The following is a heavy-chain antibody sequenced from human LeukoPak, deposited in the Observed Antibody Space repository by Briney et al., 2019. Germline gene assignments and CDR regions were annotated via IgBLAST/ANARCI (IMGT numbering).Heavy chain of an antibody. J-gene: IGHJ4*02. Sequence: GGSLRLSCAASGFTLSSYWMIWVRRAPGKGLEWVANIQQDGSEKYYVDSVKGRFTISRDNAKNSLYLQMNSLRAEDTAVYYCARNPPRYFNWGQGTLVTVSS. CDR1: GFTLSSYW. CDR3: ARNPPRYFN. V-gene: IGHV3-7*05. CDR2: IQQDGSEK. D-gene: IGHD1-26*01.